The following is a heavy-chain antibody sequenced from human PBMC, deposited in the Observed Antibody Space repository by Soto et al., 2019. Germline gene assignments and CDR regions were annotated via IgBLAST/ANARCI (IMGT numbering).Heavy chain of an antibody. Sequence: PSETLSLTCTVSGASISSSPYYWASIRQPPGKGLEWIATVYHSGSTFYNPSLKSRVTISADTSKNQFSLKLSSVTAADTALYFCACAIGYFDYWGQGALVTVSS. V-gene: IGHV4-39*01. D-gene: IGHD2-2*02. J-gene: IGHJ4*02. CDR2: VYHSGST. CDR1: GASISSSPYY. CDR3: ACAIGYFDY.